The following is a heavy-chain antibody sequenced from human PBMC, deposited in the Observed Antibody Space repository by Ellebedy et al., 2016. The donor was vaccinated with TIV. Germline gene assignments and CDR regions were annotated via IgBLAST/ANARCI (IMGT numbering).Heavy chain of an antibody. CDR3: AKLVGYSSTWYYFDP. J-gene: IGHJ5*02. Sequence: GESLKISCQGSGYRFTSYWIGWVRQMPGHLLEWMGIIYPGDSDTSCSPSYQGQVTISADKSISTAYLQWSSLKASDTAMYYCAKLVGYSSTWYYFDPWGQGTLVTVSS. CDR1: GYRFTSYW. V-gene: IGHV5-51*01. CDR2: IYPGDSDT. D-gene: IGHD6-13*01.